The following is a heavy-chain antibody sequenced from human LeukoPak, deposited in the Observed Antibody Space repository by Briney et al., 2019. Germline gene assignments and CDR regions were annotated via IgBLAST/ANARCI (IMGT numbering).Heavy chain of an antibody. V-gene: IGHV4-34*01. CDR3: ARKRYSSGWGGYYHYYMDV. J-gene: IGHJ6*03. D-gene: IGHD6-19*01. CDR1: GGSFSNHY. CDR2: INNSGNT. Sequence: SETLSLTCAVYGGSFSNHYWSWIRQPPGKGLEWIGEINNSGNTNYNPSLKSRVTISVDTSKNQFSLKLSSVTAADTAVYYCARKRYSSGWGGYYHYYMDVWGKGTTVTISS.